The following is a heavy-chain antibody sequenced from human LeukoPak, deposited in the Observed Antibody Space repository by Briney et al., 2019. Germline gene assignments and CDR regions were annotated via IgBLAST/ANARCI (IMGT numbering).Heavy chain of an antibody. J-gene: IGHJ6*03. CDR2: RYHSDSA. CDR1: GYSISNNYY. V-gene: IGHV4-38-2*01. CDR3: ARQHDSYYYYYIDV. Sequence: SETLSLTCAVSGYSISNNYYWVWIRPPPGRGLEGGGIRYHSDSAYYNTSLRSRASMSVDTSKNQFSLTLSFVTAADTAVYYCARQHDSYYYYYIDVWGSGTTVTVSS.